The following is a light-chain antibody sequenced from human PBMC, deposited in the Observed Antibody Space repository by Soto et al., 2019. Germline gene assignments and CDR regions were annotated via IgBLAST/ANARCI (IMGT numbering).Light chain of an antibody. CDR3: AAWEDSLSGPV. CDR1: SFNIGSNY. J-gene: IGLJ2*01. V-gene: IGLV1-47*01. CDR2: RND. Sequence: QSVLTQPPSASGTPGQRVTISCSGSSFNIGSNYVYWYQQLPGTAPKLLIYRNDQRPSGVPDRFSGAKSGTSASLAISGLRSEDEADYYCAAWEDSLSGPVFGGGTKLTVL.